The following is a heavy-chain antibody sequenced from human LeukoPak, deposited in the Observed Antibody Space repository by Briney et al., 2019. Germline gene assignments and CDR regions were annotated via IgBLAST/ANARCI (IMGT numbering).Heavy chain of an antibody. D-gene: IGHD6-13*01. CDR1: GGSISSYY. CDR3: ARGAYSSSWYRGDY. J-gene: IGHJ4*02. CDR2: IYYSGST. Sequence: SETLSLTCTVSGGSISSYYWSWIRKPPGRGLEWIGYIYYSGSTNYNPSLKSRVTISVDTSMNQFSLKLSSVTAADTAVYYCARGAYSSSWYRGDYWGQGTLVTVSS. V-gene: IGHV4-59*01.